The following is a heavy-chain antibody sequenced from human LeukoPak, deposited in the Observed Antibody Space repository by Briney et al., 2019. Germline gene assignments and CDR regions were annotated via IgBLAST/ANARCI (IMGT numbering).Heavy chain of an antibody. CDR1: GYTFTSYD. D-gene: IGHD2-15*01. V-gene: IGHV1-8*01. CDR2: MNPNSGNT. J-gene: IGHJ5*02. CDR3: ARRRKLLRGWFDP. Sequence: GASVKVSCKASGYTFTSYDINWVRQATGQGLEWMGWMNPNSGNTGYAQKFQGRVTMTRNTSISTAYMELSSLRSEDTAVYYCARRRKLLRGWFDPWGQGTLVTVSS.